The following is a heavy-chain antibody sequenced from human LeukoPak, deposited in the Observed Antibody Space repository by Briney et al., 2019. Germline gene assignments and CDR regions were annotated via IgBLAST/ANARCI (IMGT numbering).Heavy chain of an antibody. CDR1: GGTFSNYS. CDR3: ARDGQWELPVPYYFDY. Sequence: SVKVSCKASGGTFSNYSISWVRQAPGQGLEWMGRIIPILGIANYAQKFQGRVTITADKSTSTAYMELSSLRSEDTAVYYCARDGQWELPVPYYFDYWGQGTLVTVSS. J-gene: IGHJ4*02. D-gene: IGHD1-26*01. CDR2: IIPILGIA. V-gene: IGHV1-69*04.